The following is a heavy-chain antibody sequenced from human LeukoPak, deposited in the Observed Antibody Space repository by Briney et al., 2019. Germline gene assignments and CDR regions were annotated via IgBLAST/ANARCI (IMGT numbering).Heavy chain of an antibody. Sequence: APVKVSCKVSGYTLTELSIHWVRQAPGKGLEWMGGFDPEDGETVYAQKFQGRVTMTEDTSTDTAYMEVSSLRSEDTAVYYCATLTSAIAVAGTTDYWGQGTLVTVSS. CDR3: ATLTSAIAVAGTTDY. D-gene: IGHD6-19*01. V-gene: IGHV1-24*01. J-gene: IGHJ4*02. CDR1: GYTLTELS. CDR2: FDPEDGET.